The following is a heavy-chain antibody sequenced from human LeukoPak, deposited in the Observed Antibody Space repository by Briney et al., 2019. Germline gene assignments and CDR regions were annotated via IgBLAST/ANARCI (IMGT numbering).Heavy chain of an antibody. CDR1: GFTFSSYA. V-gene: IGHV3-23*01. Sequence: PGGSLRLSCAASGFTFSSYAMSWVRQAPGKGLEWVSAISGSGGSTCYADSVKGRFTISRDNSKNTLYLQMNSLRAEDTAVYYCAKGVVPADEFWFDPWGQGTLVTVSS. D-gene: IGHD2-2*01. J-gene: IGHJ5*02. CDR2: ISGSGGST. CDR3: AKGVVPADEFWFDP.